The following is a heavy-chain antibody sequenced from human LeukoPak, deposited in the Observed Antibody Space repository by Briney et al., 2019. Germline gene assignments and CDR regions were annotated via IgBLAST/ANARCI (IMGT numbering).Heavy chain of an antibody. Sequence: LAGGSLRLSCAASGFTFSSYAMSWVRQAPGKGLEWVSAIIGSGGSTYYADSVKGRFTISRDNSKNTLYLQMNSLRAEDTAVYYCAKASDDYGDYYYYYYMDVWGKGTTVTVSS. J-gene: IGHJ6*03. CDR2: IIGSGGST. V-gene: IGHV3-23*01. CDR1: GFTFSSYA. CDR3: AKASDDYGDYYYYYYMDV. D-gene: IGHD4-17*01.